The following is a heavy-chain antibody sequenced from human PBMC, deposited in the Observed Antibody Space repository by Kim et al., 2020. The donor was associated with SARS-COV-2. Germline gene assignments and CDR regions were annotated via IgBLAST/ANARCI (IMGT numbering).Heavy chain of an antibody. V-gene: IGHV3-9*01. CDR3: ARTWSSRGFNFMDS. Sequence: GGSLRLSCASTGFTFDCSIKHLILQAPWNGSNLIADSTGFITDRGYADTVRGRFTIYRDNAKSSLYLQMNSLRPEDTAFYYCARTWSSRGFNFMDSWGQGTLVTVSP. CDR1: GFTFDCSI. J-gene: IGHJ4*02. D-gene: IGHD6-13*01. CDR2: STGFITDR.